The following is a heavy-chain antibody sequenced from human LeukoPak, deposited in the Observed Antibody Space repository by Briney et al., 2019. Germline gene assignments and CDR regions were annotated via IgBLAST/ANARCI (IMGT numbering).Heavy chain of an antibody. J-gene: IGHJ4*02. V-gene: IGHV4-4*07. Sequence: SETLSLTCTVSGGSISSYYWSWIRQPAGKGLEWIGRIYTSGSTNYNPSLKSRVTMSVDTSKNQFSLKLSSVTAADTAVYYCAKLRYDSSGYYYDYWGQGTLVTVSS. CDR1: GGSISSYY. CDR3: AKLRYDSSGYYYDY. CDR2: IYTSGST. D-gene: IGHD3-22*01.